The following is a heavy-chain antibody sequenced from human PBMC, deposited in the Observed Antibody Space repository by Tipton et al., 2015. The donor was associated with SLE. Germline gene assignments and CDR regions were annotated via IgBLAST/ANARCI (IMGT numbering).Heavy chain of an antibody. D-gene: IGHD3-16*01. CDR3: ARARGVLGGSGWYFEL. J-gene: IGHJ2*01. CDR2: IDPSGGT. Sequence: TLSLTCTVFGGSISSGNYYWSWIRQPAGKRLEWMGRIDPSGGTNYHPSLKSRVTISIDTSKNQISLKLSSVTAADTALYYCARARGVLGGSGWYFELWGRGTLVTVSS. CDR1: GGSISSGNYY. V-gene: IGHV4-61*02.